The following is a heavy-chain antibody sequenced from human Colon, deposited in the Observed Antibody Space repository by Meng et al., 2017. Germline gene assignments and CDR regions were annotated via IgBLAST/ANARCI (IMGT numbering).Heavy chain of an antibody. V-gene: IGHV4-30-4*01. D-gene: IGHD2-2*01. J-gene: IGHJ4*02. CDR1: NGSINSADYY. CDR2: IHSSGNT. Sequence: QVQLQESGPGLVKPSQTLSPTCTISNGSINSADYYWNWIRQPPGKGPEWLGYIHSSGNTCYTPSLKSRLAMSLDTSKNQFSLRLTSVTAADTAVYYCARNPVIPDARTFDFWGQGALVTVSS. CDR3: ARNPVIPDARTFDF.